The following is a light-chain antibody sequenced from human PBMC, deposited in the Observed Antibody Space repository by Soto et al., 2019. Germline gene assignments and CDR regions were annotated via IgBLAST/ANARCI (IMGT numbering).Light chain of an antibody. J-gene: IGLJ1*01. CDR2: EVS. Sequence: QSALTQPPSASGSPGQSVTISCTGTSSDIGDNYVSWYQQHPGKAPKLIIYEVSLRPSGVPDRFSGSKSGNTASLTVSGLQTEDEADYSCSAYAGSNNFVFGYGTKVTVL. V-gene: IGLV2-8*01. CDR3: SAYAGSNNFV. CDR1: SSDIGDNY.